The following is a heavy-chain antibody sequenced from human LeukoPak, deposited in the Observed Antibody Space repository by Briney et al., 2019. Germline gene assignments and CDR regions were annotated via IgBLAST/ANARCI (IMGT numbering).Heavy chain of an antibody. CDR2: INDSGTT. CDR1: GGSISGSY. Sequence: SETLSLTCTVSGGSISGSYWSWIRQSPGRELEWIAYINDSGTTSYNPSLKSRVTISVDTSKKQFSLKVNSVTAADTAVYYCARREAVLTGYFDYWGQGTLVTVSS. D-gene: IGHD1-14*01. J-gene: IGHJ4*02. CDR3: ARREAVLTGYFDY. V-gene: IGHV4-59*08.